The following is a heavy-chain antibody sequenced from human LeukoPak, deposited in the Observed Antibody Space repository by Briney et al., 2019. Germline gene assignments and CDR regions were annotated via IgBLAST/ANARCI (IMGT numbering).Heavy chain of an antibody. CDR3: AKDRSWTFDY. CDR2: ISNDGRNK. Sequence: GGSLRLSCAASGFTFRNYGMHWVRQAPGQGLEWVAVISNDGRNKYYIDSVKGRFTISRDDSTNTLHLRMNSLRAEDTAVYYCAKDRSWTFDYWGLGTLVTVSS. V-gene: IGHV3-30*18. D-gene: IGHD1-26*01. J-gene: IGHJ4*02. CDR1: GFTFRNYG.